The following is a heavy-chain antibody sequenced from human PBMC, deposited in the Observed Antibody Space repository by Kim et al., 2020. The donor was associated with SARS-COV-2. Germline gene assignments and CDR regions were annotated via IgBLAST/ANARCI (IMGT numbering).Heavy chain of an antibody. D-gene: IGHD2-21*02. CDR3: ARYGLEYCGGDCPGGWFDP. V-gene: IGHV3-30*07. Sequence: GRFPISRDNSKNTLYLQMNSLRAEDTAVYYCARYGLEYCGGDCPGGWFDPWGQGTLVTVSS. J-gene: IGHJ5*02.